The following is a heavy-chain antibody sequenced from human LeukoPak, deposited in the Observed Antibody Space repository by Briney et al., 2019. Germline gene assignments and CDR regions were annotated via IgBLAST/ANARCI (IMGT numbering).Heavy chain of an antibody. V-gene: IGHV4-61*01. J-gene: IGHJ5*02. Sequence: NTTETLSLTCTVSGGSVSSGSYYWSWIRQPPGKGLEWIGYIYYSGSTNYNPSLKSRVIMSVDTSKNQFSLKLTSVTAADTAVYYCARAYTGTWFDPWGQGTLVTVSS. CDR3: ARAYTGTWFDP. D-gene: IGHD4-17*01. CDR1: GGSVSSGSYY. CDR2: IYYSGST.